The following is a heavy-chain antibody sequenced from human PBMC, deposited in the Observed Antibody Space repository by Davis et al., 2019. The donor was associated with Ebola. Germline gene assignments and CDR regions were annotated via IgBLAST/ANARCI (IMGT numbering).Heavy chain of an antibody. CDR3: ARGAHCSGGSCSTSIYYYYGMDV. J-gene: IGHJ6*02. Sequence: SETLSLTCAFYVGSFSGYYWSWIRQPPGEGLEWIGEINHSGSTNYNPSLMSRVTISADTSKNQFSLKLRSLTAADTAVYYCARGAHCSGGSCSTSIYYYYGMDVWGQGTTVTVSS. V-gene: IGHV4-34*01. CDR1: VGSFSGYY. D-gene: IGHD2-15*01. CDR2: INHSGST.